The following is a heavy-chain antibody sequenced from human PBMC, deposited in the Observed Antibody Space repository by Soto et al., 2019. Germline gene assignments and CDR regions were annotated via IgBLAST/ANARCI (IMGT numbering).Heavy chain of an antibody. V-gene: IGHV1-18*01. Sequence: QVQLVQSGAEAKKPGASVKVSCKGSGYSFSSYGINWVRQAPGQGLEWMGWISGYNGNTNYAQNVQGRVTMTTDTSMSTAYMELRSLRSDDTAVYYCARGDYGDFFDPWGQGTLVTVSS. CDR1: GYSFSSYG. CDR3: ARGDYGDFFDP. D-gene: IGHD4-17*01. J-gene: IGHJ5*02. CDR2: ISGYNGNT.